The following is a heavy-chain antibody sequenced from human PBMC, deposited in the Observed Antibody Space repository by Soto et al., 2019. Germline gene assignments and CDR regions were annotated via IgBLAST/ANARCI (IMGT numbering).Heavy chain of an antibody. V-gene: IGHV4-30-2*01. CDR1: GGSISSGGYS. D-gene: IGHD3-10*01. CDR2: IYHSVST. J-gene: IGHJ6*02. Sequence: SETLSLTCAVSGGSISSGGYSWSWIRQPPGKGLEWIGYIYHSVSTYYNPSLKSRVTISVDRSKNQFSLKLSSVTAADTAVYYFERGKLNYGMDVWGQGITVTVS. CDR3: ERGKLNYGMDV.